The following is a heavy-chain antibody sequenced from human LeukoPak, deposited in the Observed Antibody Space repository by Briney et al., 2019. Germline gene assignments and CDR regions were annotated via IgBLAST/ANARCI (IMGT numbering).Heavy chain of an antibody. V-gene: IGHV4-30-4*01. D-gene: IGHD3-22*01. CDR3: ARPYYYDSRIDP. CDR2: MHYSGST. Sequence: SETLSLTCTVSGGSISSYYWSWIRQPPGKGLEWIAYMHYSGSTYYNPSLKSRVTMSADTSKNQLSLKLSSVTAADTAVYYCARPYYYDSRIDPWGQGILVTVSS. CDR1: GGSISSYY. J-gene: IGHJ5*02.